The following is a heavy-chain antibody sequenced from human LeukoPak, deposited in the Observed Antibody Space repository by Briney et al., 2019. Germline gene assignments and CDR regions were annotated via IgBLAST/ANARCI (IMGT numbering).Heavy chain of an antibody. V-gene: IGHV4-4*07. J-gene: IGHJ4*02. Sequence: PSETLSLTCTVSGGSISSYYWSWIRQPAGKGVEWIGRVYTTGSTNYNPSPKSRVTMSVDTSKNQFSLKLSSVTAADTAVYYCARGWIDGLDYWGQGTLVTVSS. CDR1: GGSISSYY. CDR3: ARGWIDGLDY. CDR2: VYTTGST. D-gene: IGHD2-2*03.